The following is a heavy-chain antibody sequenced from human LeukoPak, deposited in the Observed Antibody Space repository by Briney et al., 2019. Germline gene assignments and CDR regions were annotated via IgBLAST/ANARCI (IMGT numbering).Heavy chain of an antibody. J-gene: IGHJ4*02. CDR2: ISHSGTT. CDR3: ARVPLRFLEPFDY. V-gene: IGHV4-38-2*01. CDR1: GYSINSAYY. Sequence: SETLSLTCAVSGYSINSAYYWGWIRQPPGKGLEWIGEISHSGTTNYNPSLTSRVTMSLDTSKNHFSLNLSSVTAADTAVYYCARVPLRFLEPFDYWGQGTLVTVSS. D-gene: IGHD3-3*01.